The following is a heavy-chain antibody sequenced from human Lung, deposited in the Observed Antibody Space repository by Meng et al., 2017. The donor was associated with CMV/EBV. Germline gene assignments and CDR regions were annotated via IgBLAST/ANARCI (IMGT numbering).Heavy chain of an antibody. CDR2: ISWNSGSI. Sequence: GGSXRLSCVASGFTFDDYSMHWVRQAPGKGLEWVSGISWNSGSIGYADSVKGRFTISRDNAKSSLYLQMNSLRPEDAALYYCTRVGLAMDVWGQGTTVTVSS. J-gene: IGHJ6*02. CDR1: GFTFDDYS. D-gene: IGHD3-16*01. CDR3: TRVGLAMDV. V-gene: IGHV3-9*01.